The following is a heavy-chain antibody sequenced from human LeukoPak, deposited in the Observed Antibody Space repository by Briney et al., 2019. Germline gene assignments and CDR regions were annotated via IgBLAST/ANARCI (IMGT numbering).Heavy chain of an antibody. CDR1: GYSFTNYW. CDR2: IYPGDSDT. J-gene: IGHJ3*02. V-gene: IGHV5-51*01. CDR3: ARPPVGGKYVWGSVQTPVRAFDI. D-gene: IGHD3-16*01. Sequence: GESLKISCKGSGYSFTNYWIGWVRQMPGKGLEWMGIIYPGDSDTRYSPSFQGQVTISADKSISTAYLQWSSLKASDTAMYYCARPPVGGKYVWGSVQTPVRAFDIWGQGTMVTVSS.